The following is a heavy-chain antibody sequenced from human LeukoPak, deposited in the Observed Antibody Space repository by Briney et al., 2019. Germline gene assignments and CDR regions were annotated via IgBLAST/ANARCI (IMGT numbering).Heavy chain of an antibody. V-gene: IGHV4-59*01. CDR3: AREGTYYYDSSGYSTDAFDI. CDR1: GGSISSYY. CDR2: IYYSGST. D-gene: IGHD3-22*01. J-gene: IGHJ3*02. Sequence: PSETLSLTCTVSGGSISSYYWSWIRRPPGKGLEWIGYIYYSGSTNYNPSLKSRVTISVDTSKNQFSLKLSSVTAADTAVYYCAREGTYYYDSSGYSTDAFDIWGQGTMVTVSS.